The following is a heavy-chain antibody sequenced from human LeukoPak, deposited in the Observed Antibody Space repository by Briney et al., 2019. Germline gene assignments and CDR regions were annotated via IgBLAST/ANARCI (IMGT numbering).Heavy chain of an antibody. D-gene: IGHD2-2*01. J-gene: IGHJ4*02. CDR3: ARIFGSSTSWRDY. CDR2: ISSSGSTI. V-gene: IGHV3-11*01. CDR1: GFTFSDYY. Sequence: GGSLRLSCAASGFTFSDYYMSWIRQAPGKGLEWVSYISSSGSTIYYVDSVKGRFTISRDNAKNSLYLQMNSLRAEDTAVYYCARIFGSSTSWRDYWGQGTLVTVSS.